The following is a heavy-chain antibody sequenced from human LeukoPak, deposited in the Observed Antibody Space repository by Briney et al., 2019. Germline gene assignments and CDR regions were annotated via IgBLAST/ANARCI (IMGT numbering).Heavy chain of an antibody. J-gene: IGHJ4*02. CDR1: GFTFSSYA. V-gene: IGHV3-30*04. CDR2: ISYDGSNK. Sequence: GGSLRLSCAASGFTFSSYAIHWVRQAPGKGLEWVAVISYDGSNKYYADSVKGRFTISRDNSKNTLYLQMNSLRAEDTAVYYCARAPRWYSFGDYWGQGTLVTVSS. CDR3: ARAPRWYSFGDY. D-gene: IGHD6-13*01.